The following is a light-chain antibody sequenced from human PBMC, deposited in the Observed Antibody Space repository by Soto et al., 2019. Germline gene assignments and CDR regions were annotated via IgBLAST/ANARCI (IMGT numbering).Light chain of an antibody. Sequence: VMTHSLAILSVSPGETDTLSCRGSQSVSTNVAWYQQIPGQTPKLLIYGASTRATGIPVRFSGSGSGTEFTLTISSLQSEDFAVYYCHQYDDGPYTFGQGTKVDIK. CDR1: QSVSTN. CDR3: HQYDDGPYT. V-gene: IGKV3-15*01. CDR2: GAS. J-gene: IGKJ2*01.